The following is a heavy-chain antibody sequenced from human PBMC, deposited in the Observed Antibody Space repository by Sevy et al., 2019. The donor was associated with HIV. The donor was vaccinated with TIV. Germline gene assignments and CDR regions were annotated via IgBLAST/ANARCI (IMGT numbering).Heavy chain of an antibody. Sequence: GGSLRLSCAASGFTFSKYSMSWIRQTPGKGLEWVSTFSFGCGKINYADSVKGRFTISRDDSGITFYLQMNSLRAEDTAIYYCAREGCTKPHDYWGQGTVVTVSS. J-gene: IGHJ4*02. CDR3: AREGCTKPHDY. D-gene: IGHD2-8*01. V-gene: IGHV3-23*01. CDR1: GFTFSKYS. CDR2: FSFGCGKI.